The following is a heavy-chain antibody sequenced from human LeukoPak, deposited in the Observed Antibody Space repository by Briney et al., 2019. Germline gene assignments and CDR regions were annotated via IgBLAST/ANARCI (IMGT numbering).Heavy chain of an antibody. D-gene: IGHD2-2*01. CDR2: IIPIFGTA. CDR1: GGTFSSYA. V-gene: IGHV1-69*05. J-gene: IGHJ5*02. Sequence: SVKVSCKASGGTFSSYAISWVRQAPGQGLEWMGRIIPIFGTANYAQKFQGRVTITTDESTSTAYMELSSLRSDDTAVYYCARSYCGDTSCYRDPYNWLDPWGQGTLVTVSS. CDR3: ARSYCGDTSCYRDPYNWLDP.